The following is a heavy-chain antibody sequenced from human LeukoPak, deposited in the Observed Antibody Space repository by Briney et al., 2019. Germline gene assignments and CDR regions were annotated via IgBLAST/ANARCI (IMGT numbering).Heavy chain of an antibody. CDR1: GYTFKNYG. CDR2: ISAYDGNT. Sequence: ASVKVSCKASGYTFKNYGITWLRQAPGQGLEWMGWISAYDGNTYYAQKVQGRVTMTTDTSTTTAYMELRSLRSDDTDIYYCARRISGATATRHFDYWGQGTLVTVSS. CDR3: ARRISGATATRHFDY. V-gene: IGHV1-18*01. D-gene: IGHD2-15*01. J-gene: IGHJ4*02.